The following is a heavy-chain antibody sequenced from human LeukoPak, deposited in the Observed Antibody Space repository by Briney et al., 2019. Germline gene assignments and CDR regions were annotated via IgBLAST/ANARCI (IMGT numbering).Heavy chain of an antibody. CDR3: ARAHDSSGFYFDY. J-gene: IGHJ4*02. Sequence: GGSLRLSCAASGFTFSSYTMNWVRQAPGKGLEWVSYIGSSSSIIYYADSVKGRFTISRDNAKNSLYLQMNSLRAEDTAVYYCARAHDSSGFYFDYWGQGTLVTVSS. CDR2: IGSSSSII. V-gene: IGHV3-48*01. D-gene: IGHD3-22*01. CDR1: GFTFSSYT.